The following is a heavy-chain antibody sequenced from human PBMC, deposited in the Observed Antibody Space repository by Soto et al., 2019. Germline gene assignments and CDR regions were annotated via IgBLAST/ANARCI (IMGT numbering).Heavy chain of an antibody. CDR2: FFIGGNT. Sequence: PSETLSLTCTVSGGSISSSTYYWGWMCQPPGKGLEWIASFFIGGNTYYNPSLKSRVTISVDTSKNQFSLKMRAVTAADTAVYYCASLDPSAPFASWGQGTLVTVSS. CDR1: GGSISSSTYY. V-gene: IGHV4-39*01. J-gene: IGHJ4*02. CDR3: ASLDPSAPFAS.